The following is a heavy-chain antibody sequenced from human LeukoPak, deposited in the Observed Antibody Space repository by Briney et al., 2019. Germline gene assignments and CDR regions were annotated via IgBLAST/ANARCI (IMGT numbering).Heavy chain of an antibody. CDR2: ISPYTGAP. V-gene: IGHV1-18*01. CDR1: GYTFTSDG. J-gene: IGHJ4*01. D-gene: IGHD2-8*01. Sequence: GASVKVSCKASGYTFTSDGITWVRQAPGQGLEWMGWISPYTGAPNYPQKFQGRVTMTTDTSTRTAYMEMRSLRSDDTAVYYCARRRSDGVTDYRGQGTLVTVSS. CDR3: ARRRSDGVTDY.